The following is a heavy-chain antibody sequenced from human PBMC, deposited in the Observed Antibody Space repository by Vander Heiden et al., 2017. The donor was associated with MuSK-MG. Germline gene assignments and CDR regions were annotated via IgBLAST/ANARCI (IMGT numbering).Heavy chain of an antibody. V-gene: IGHV3-33*01. CDR2: IGDDGSNK. CDR1: GFTFSSYG. Sequence: QVQLVESGGGVVQPGRSLRLSCAASGFTFSSYGMHWVRQGPGKGLEWVAVIGDDGSNKYYADSVKGRFTISRDNSKNTLYLQMNSLRAEETAGYYCARGNDYEYFQHWGQGTRVTVSS. D-gene: IGHD4-17*01. CDR3: ARGNDYEYFQH. J-gene: IGHJ1*01.